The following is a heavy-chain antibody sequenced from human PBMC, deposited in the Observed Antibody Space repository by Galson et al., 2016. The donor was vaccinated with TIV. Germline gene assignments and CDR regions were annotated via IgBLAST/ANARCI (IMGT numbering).Heavy chain of an antibody. CDR2: IDPSGGGT. CDR3: TRDLGRRREY. V-gene: IGHV1-46*01. Sequence: SVKVSCKASGYTFTTYYINWVRQAPGQGLEWMGVIDPSGGGTTYAQKFQARVTMTRDTSTSTVYMGLSSLKSEDTAVYYCTRDLGRRREYWGQGTLVTVSS. D-gene: IGHD1-26*01. CDR1: GYTFTTYY. J-gene: IGHJ4*02.